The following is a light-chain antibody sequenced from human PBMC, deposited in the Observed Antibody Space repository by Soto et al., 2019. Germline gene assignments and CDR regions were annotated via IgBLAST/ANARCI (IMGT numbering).Light chain of an antibody. V-gene: IGKV3-20*01. J-gene: IGKJ1*01. CDR3: QQYGSSPWT. CDR1: QSVSSSY. Sequence: EIVLTQSPGTLSLSPGERATLSCRASQSVSSSYLAWYQQKPGQAPRLLIYGASIRATGIPDRFSGSGSGTDFTLTISRLEPEDFAVYYCQQYGSSPWTFGQGTKGEIK. CDR2: GAS.